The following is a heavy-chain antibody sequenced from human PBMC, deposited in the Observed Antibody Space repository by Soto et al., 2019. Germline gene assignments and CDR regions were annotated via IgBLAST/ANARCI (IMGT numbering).Heavy chain of an antibody. CDR1: GGSISSYY. CDR3: ARGAAMDPSGYFDI. CDR2: IYYSGST. D-gene: IGHD5-18*01. Sequence: SETLSLTCTVSGGSISSYYWSWIRQPPGKGLEWIGYIYYSGSTNYNPSLKSRVTISVNTSKNQFSLKLTSVTAADTAVYYCARGAAMDPSGYFDIWGRGTLVTVSS. J-gene: IGHJ2*01. V-gene: IGHV4-59*01.